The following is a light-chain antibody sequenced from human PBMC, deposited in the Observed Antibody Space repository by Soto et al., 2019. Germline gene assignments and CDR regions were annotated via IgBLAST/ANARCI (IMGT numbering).Light chain of an antibody. V-gene: IGKV1-6*01. CDR2: AAS. Sequence: AIKMTHSPSSLSVSVGERVTITCRASQGIGNEEGWYQQKPGKAPKLLIYAASSLQSGVPSRFSGSRSGTDFTLTISSLQPEDFATYYCLQDHNYPLTFGGGTKVEIK. CDR3: LQDHNYPLT. CDR1: QGIGNE. J-gene: IGKJ4*01.